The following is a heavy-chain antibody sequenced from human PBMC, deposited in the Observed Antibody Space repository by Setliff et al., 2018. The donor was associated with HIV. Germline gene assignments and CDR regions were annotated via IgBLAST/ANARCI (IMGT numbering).Heavy chain of an antibody. CDR2: IYYSGDT. V-gene: IGHV4-39*01. Sequence: SETLSLTCSVSGGSITSSGYHWGWIRQPPGKGLVWIGNIYYSGDTFYNASLRSRLTLSVDTSKNQFSLKLNSVTASDTAMYYCTRHRGPPWDAFDIWGQGTMVTVSS. CDR1: GGSITSSGYH. J-gene: IGHJ3*02. CDR3: TRHRGPPWDAFDI.